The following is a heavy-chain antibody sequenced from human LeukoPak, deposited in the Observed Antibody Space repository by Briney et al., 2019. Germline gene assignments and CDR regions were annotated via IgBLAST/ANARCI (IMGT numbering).Heavy chain of an antibody. CDR3: ARQAYYDSSGYYPPYFDY. CDR1: GGSISSGSYY. Sequence: SETLSLTCTVSGGSISSGSYYWSWIRQPAGKGLEWIGRIYTSGSTNYSPSLKSRVTISVDTSKNQFSLKLSSVTAADTAVYYCARQAYYDSSGYYPPYFDYWGQGTLVTVSS. J-gene: IGHJ4*02. V-gene: IGHV4-61*02. D-gene: IGHD3-22*01. CDR2: IYTSGST.